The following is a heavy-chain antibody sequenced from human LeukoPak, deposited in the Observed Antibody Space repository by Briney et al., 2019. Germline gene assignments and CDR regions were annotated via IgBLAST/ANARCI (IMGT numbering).Heavy chain of an antibody. D-gene: IGHD5/OR15-5a*01. CDR1: ESTFSSFP. CDR3: AKIGVSGQWYFDL. CDR2: ISSSGSLI. Sequence: GGSLRLSCTASESTFSSFPMSWVRQAPGRGLEWISSISSSGSLIYYADSLKGRITVSRDHAKNSLYVQMHSLRAEDTAVYYCAKIGVSGQWYFDLWGRGTLVTVSS. V-gene: IGHV3-21*01. J-gene: IGHJ2*01.